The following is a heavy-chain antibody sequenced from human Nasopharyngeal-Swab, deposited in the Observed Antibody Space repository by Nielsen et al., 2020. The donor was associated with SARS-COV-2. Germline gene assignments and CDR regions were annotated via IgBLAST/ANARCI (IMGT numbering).Heavy chain of an antibody. D-gene: IGHD5-18*01. J-gene: IGHJ4*02. V-gene: IGHV3-48*04. CDR3: ASNPQRGYSYGYPRVDY. CDR2: ISSSSSTI. Sequence: GESLKISCAASGFTFSSYSMNWVRQAPGKGLEWVSYISSSSSTIYYADSVKGRFTISRDNAKNSLYLQMNSLRAEDTAVYYCASNPQRGYSYGYPRVDYWGQGTLVTVSS. CDR1: GFTFSSYS.